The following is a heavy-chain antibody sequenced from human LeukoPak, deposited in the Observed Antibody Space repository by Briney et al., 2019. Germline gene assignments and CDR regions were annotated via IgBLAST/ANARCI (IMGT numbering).Heavy chain of an antibody. Sequence: ASVKVSCKASGGTFNSYAISWVRQAPGQGLEWMGGIIPIFGTANYAQKFQGRVTITTDESTSTAYMELSSLRSEDTAVYYCARSSLRFDLVYFDYWGQGTLVTVSS. J-gene: IGHJ4*02. V-gene: IGHV1-69*05. CDR2: IIPIFGTA. CDR1: GGTFNSYA. D-gene: IGHD3-3*01. CDR3: ARSSLRFDLVYFDY.